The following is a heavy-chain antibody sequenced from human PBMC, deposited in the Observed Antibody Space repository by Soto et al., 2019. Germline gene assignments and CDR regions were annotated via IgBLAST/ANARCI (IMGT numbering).Heavy chain of an antibody. CDR2: ISAYNGNT. J-gene: IGHJ6*02. V-gene: IGHV1-18*01. CDR1: GYTFTNYG. D-gene: IGHD3-10*01. Sequence: ASVKVSCKASGYTFTNYGFSWVRQAPGQGLEWMGWISAYNGNTNYAQKLQGRVTMTTDTSTSTAYMELRSLRSDDTAVYYCARDRVRGVITYYYYYYGMDVWGQGTTVTVSS. CDR3: ARDRVRGVITYYYYYYGMDV.